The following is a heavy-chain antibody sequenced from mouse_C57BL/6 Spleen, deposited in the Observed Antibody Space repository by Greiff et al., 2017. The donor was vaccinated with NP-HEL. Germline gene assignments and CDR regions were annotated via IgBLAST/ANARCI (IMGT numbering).Heavy chain of an antibody. CDR1: GYTFTDYY. V-gene: IGHV1-26*01. J-gene: IGHJ1*03. CDR3: ARMAYYSNSGFDV. CDR2: INPNNGGT. D-gene: IGHD2-5*01. Sequence: VQLQQSGPELVKPGASVKISCKASGYTFTDYYMNWVKQSHGKSLEWIGDINPNNGGTSYNQKFKGKATLTVDKSSSTAYMELRSLTSEDSAVYYCARMAYYSNSGFDVWGTGTTVTVSS.